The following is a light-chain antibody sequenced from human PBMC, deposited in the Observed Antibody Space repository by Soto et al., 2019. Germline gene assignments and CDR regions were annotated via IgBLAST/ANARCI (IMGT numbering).Light chain of an antibody. CDR3: QSYDSSLSGSV. J-gene: IGLJ2*01. CDR1: SSNIGAGYD. Sequence: QLVLTQPPSVSGAPGQRVTISCTGSSSNIGAGYDVHWYQQLPGTAPKLLIHGNSNRPSGVPDRISGSKSGTSASLAITGLQAEDEADYYCQSYDSSLSGSVFGGGTKLTVL. V-gene: IGLV1-40*01. CDR2: GNS.